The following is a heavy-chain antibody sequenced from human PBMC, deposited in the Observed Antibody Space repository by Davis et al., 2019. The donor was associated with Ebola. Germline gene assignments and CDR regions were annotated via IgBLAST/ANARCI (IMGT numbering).Heavy chain of an antibody. Sequence: GGSLRLSCAASGFTFSSHSMNWVRQAPGKGLEWVSYISSSSSYTNYADSVKGRFTISTDNAKNSLYLQMNSLRAEDTAVYYCARDTDYSPYYYYYGMDVWGQGTTVTVSS. D-gene: IGHD4-11*01. CDR2: ISSSSSYT. J-gene: IGHJ6*02. V-gene: IGHV3-21*05. CDR1: GFTFSSHS. CDR3: ARDTDYSPYYYYYGMDV.